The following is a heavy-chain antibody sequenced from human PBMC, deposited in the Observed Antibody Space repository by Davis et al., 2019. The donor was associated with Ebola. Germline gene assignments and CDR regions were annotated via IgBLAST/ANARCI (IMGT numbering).Heavy chain of an antibody. D-gene: IGHD2-15*01. Sequence: MPSETLSLTCTVSGYSIGSGYYWGWIRQPPGKGLEWIGSIYLTGKTYYNPSLKSRITISVDTSKNQFSLKLSSVTAADTAVYYCARRHCSGGSCPLDYWGQGTLVTVSS. CDR1: GYSIGSGYY. CDR2: IYLTGKT. CDR3: ARRHCSGGSCPLDY. J-gene: IGHJ4*02. V-gene: IGHV4-38-2*02.